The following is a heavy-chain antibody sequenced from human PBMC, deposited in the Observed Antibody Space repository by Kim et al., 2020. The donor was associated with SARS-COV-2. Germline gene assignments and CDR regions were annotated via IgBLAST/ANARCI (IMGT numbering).Heavy chain of an antibody. CDR1: GGPFRNYV. CDR3: VTGEWDLEVPNEPGPHYFYGMEV. CDR2: IIPMSGTE. V-gene: IGHV1-69*13. J-gene: IGHJ6*02. D-gene: IGHD3-16*01. Sequence: SVKVSCKSSGGPFRNYVHSWVRQAPGQGLEWIGQIIPMSGTERNAQRFQGRVKITADESASTVYLDFNSLRHDDSAVYYCVTGEWDLEVPNEPGPHYFYGMEVWGQGTMVTVSS.